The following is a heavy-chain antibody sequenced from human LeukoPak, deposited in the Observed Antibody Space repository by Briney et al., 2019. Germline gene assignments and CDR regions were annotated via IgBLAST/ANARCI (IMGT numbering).Heavy chain of an antibody. CDR1: GDSMNNYY. V-gene: IGHV4-59*12. CDR2: INYSGST. J-gene: IGHJ4*02. Sequence: SETLSLTCTVSGDSMNNYYWSWIRQPPGKGLEWIGNINYSGSTNSNPSLKSRVTISVDTSKNQFSLKLSSVTAADTAVYYCARASYYFDYWGQGTLVTVSS. CDR3: ARASYYFDY.